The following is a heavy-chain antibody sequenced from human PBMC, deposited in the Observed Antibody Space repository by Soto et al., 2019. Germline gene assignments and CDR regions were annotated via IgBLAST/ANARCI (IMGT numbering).Heavy chain of an antibody. J-gene: IGHJ3*02. D-gene: IGHD4-4*01. CDR3: ASTSGNYDAFDI. Sequence: SETLSRTCAVSGGSISSGGYSWSWILQPPGKGLEWIGYIYHSGSTYYNPSLKSRVTISVDRSKNQFSLKLSSVTAADTAVYYCASTSGNYDAFDIWGQGTMVTVSS. V-gene: IGHV4-30-2*01. CDR1: GGSISSGGYS. CDR2: IYHSGST.